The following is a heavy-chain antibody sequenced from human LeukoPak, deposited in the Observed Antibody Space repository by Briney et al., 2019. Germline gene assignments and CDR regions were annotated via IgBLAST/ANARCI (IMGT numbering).Heavy chain of an antibody. CDR1: GFTFSSYV. CDR3: AEDHLYYFDY. Sequence: GGPLRLSCAASGFTFSSYVMLGVRQAPGKGLEGVAVISYDGSNKYYEDSVKGRFTITKDNSKNTLYMQMNSLRAEDTAVYYYAEDHLYYFDYWGQGTLVTVSS. J-gene: IGHJ4*02. V-gene: IGHV3-30*18. CDR2: ISYDGSNK.